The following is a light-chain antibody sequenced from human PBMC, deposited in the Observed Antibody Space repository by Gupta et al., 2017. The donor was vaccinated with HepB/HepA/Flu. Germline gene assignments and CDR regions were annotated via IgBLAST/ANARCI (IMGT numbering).Light chain of an antibody. CDR3: QQCVIAFVT. CDR2: AAS. V-gene: IGKV1-39*01. CDR1: QTTSYF. J-gene: IGKJ2*01. Sequence: DTQLIQSPSSLSASVGDNVTITCRTSQTTSYFVNWFQRKPGKAPKLLIFAASTLDSGVPSRFSGSGSGTDFTLTISGLQSEDFATYYCQQCVIAFVTFGQGTNLVIK.